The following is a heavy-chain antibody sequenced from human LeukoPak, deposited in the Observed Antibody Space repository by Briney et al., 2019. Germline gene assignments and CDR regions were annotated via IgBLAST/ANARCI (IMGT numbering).Heavy chain of an antibody. CDR2: IIPIFGTA. V-gene: IGHV1-69*05. D-gene: IGHD5-12*01. CDR1: GGTFSSYA. CDR3: ARAGYSGYESPRPFDY. Sequence: ASVKVSCTASGGTFSSYAISWVRQAPGQGLEWMGGIIPIFGTANYAQKFQGRVTITTDESTSTAYMELSSLRSEDTAVYYCARAGYSGYESPRPFDYWGQGTLVTVSS. J-gene: IGHJ4*02.